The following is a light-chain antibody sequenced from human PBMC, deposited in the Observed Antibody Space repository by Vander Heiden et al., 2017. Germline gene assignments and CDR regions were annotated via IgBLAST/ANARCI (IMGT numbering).Light chain of an antibody. V-gene: IGKV2-28*01. CDR1: QSLLSSNGYNA. CDR2: LGS. Sequence: DILMTQSRLSMPVPPGEPAAIACRSSQSLLSSNGYNALDWYLQKPGQSPQLLIYLGSNRASGVPYRFSGSGSGTDFTLNISRVEAEDVGVYYCLHALQTPVTFGQGTRLEIK. CDR3: LHALQTPVT. J-gene: IGKJ5*01.